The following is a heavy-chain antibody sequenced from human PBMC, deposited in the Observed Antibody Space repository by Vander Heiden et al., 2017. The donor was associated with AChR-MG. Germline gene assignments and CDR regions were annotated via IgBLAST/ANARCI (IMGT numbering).Heavy chain of an antibody. D-gene: IGHD2-15*01. CDR1: GGSVSRGSYY. Sequence: QVQLQESGPGLVKPSEPLSLTCTVSGGSVSRGSYYWSWIRQPPGKGREWIGYIYYSGSTNYNPSLKSRVTISVDTSKNQFSLKLSSVTAADTAVYYCAREGFGSGRYYYYGMDVWGQGTTVTVSS. CDR3: AREGFGSGRYYYYGMDV. V-gene: IGHV4-61*01. CDR2: IYYSGST. J-gene: IGHJ6*02.